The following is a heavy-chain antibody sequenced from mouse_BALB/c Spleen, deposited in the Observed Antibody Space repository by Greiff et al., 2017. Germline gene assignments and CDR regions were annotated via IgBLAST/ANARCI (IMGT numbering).Heavy chain of an antibody. J-gene: IGHJ3*01. CDR3: ARGRSTKITLFAY. V-gene: IGHV5-4*02. D-gene: IGHD2-4*01. CDR2: ISDGGSYT. CDR1: GFTFSDYY. Sequence: EVKLVESGGGLVKPGGSLKLSCAASGFTFSDYYMYWVRQTPEKRLEWVATISDGGSYTYYPDSVKGRFTISRDNAKNNLYLQMSSLKSEDTAMYYCARGRSTKITLFAYWGQGTLVTVSA.